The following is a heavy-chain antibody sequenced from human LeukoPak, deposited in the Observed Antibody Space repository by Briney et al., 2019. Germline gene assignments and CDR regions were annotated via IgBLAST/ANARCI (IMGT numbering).Heavy chain of an antibody. CDR1: GYTFTGYY. CDR3: ARDRGSGSYYYPSRDDAFDI. Sequence: GASVKVSCKASGYTFTGYYLHWVRQAPGQGLEWMGWINPNSGATNYAQTFQGRVTLTRDTSISTAYMGLTWLSSDDTAVYYCARDRGSGSYYYPSRDDAFDIWGQGTMVSVSS. J-gene: IGHJ3*02. V-gene: IGHV1-2*02. CDR2: INPNSGAT. D-gene: IGHD3-10*01.